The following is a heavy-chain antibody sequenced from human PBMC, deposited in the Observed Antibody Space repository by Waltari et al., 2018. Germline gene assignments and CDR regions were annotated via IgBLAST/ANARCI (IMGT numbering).Heavy chain of an antibody. V-gene: IGHV4-4*07. CDR2: ICPGATP. Sequence: QVQLQESCPGLVKPSEILSPTCTVSGASIISYYWSWIRQPAGKGRELVGRICPGATPYYNPSLRSRIMMSVDTSQNQFSLKRSSVAAADTAVYYCARIYGSGTFIYMDVWGKGTTVTVSS. J-gene: IGHJ6*03. CDR1: GASIISYY. CDR3: ARIYGSGTFIYMDV. D-gene: IGHD3-10*01.